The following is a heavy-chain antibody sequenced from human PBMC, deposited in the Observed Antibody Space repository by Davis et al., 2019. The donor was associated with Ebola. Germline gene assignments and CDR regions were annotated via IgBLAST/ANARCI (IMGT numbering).Heavy chain of an antibody. CDR2: IYHSGVT. CDR1: GGSISSSSYY. D-gene: IGHD6-6*01. Sequence: MPSETLSLTCTVSGGSISSSSYYWSWIRQPPGKGLEWIGYIYHSGVTNHNPSLKSRVTISVDTSKNHFSLKVSSVTAADTAVYYCARQSSSSWGDYWGQGTLVTVSS. J-gene: IGHJ4*02. V-gene: IGHV4-61*03. CDR3: ARQSSSSWGDY.